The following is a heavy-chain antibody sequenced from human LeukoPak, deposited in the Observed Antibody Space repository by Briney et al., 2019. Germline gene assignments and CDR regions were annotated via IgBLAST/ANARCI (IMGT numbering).Heavy chain of an antibody. CDR1: GDSFTSYW. D-gene: IGHD3-22*01. CDR2: IYPGDSDT. Sequence: GESLKISCKGSGDSFTSYWIGWVRQMPGKGLEWMGIIYPGDSDTRYSPSFQGQVTILADKSISTAYLQWSSLKASDTAMYYCARLGYYDSSGYYPPYLFDYWGQGTLVTVSS. CDR3: ARLGYYDSSGYYPPYLFDY. V-gene: IGHV5-51*01. J-gene: IGHJ4*02.